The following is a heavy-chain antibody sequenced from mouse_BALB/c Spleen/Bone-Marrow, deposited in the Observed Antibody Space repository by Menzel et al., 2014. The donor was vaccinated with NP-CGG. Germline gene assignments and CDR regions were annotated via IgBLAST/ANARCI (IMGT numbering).Heavy chain of an antibody. V-gene: IGHV1-69*01. D-gene: IGHD4-1*01. CDR2: IDTSDSYT. CDR1: GYTFTDYW. Sequence: VQLHQSGAELVMPGASVKMSCKASGYTFTDYWMHWVKQRPGQGLEWIGAIDTSDSYTSYNQKFKGKATLTVDESSSTAYMQLSSLTSEDSAVYYCARGTGWYFDVWGAGTTVTVSS. CDR3: ARGTGWYFDV. J-gene: IGHJ1*01.